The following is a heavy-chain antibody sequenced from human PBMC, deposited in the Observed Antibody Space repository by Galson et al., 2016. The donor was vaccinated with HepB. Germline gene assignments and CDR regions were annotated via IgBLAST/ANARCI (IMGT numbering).Heavy chain of an antibody. D-gene: IGHD3-3*01. CDR1: GLTFSSYS. Sequence: SLRLSCAASGLTFSSYSMNWVRQASGKGLEWVSYISSSSRTIFYADSVKGRFTISRDNAKKSLYLQMNSLRDEDTAVYYCARDRLLEWLLYPRPYFFDYWGQGTLVTVSS. V-gene: IGHV3-48*02. CDR3: ARDRLLEWLLYPRPYFFDY. CDR2: ISSSSRTI. J-gene: IGHJ4*02.